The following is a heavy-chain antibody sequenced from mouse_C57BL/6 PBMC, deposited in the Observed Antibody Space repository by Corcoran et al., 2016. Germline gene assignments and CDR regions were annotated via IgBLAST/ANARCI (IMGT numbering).Heavy chain of an antibody. Sequence: EVQLQQSGPVLVKPGASVKMSCKASGYTFTDYYMNWVKQSHGKSLEWIGVINPYNGGTSYNQKFKGKATLTVDKSSSTAYMELNSLTSEDSAVYYCARGAYYNDYWGQGTTLTVSS. CDR1: GYTFTDYY. J-gene: IGHJ2*01. CDR3: ARGAYYNDY. D-gene: IGHD2-12*01. CDR2: INPYNGGT. V-gene: IGHV1-19*01.